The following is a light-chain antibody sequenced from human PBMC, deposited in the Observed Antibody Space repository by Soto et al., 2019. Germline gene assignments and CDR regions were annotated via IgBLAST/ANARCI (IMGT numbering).Light chain of an antibody. Sequence: ELVLTQSPGTLSLSPGERATLSCRASQSVSSSYLAWYQQKPGQAPRRLIYGASSRATGIPDRFSGSGSGTDFTLTIGRLEPEDFAVYYCQQYGSSPPWTFGQGTKVDIK. CDR2: GAS. CDR1: QSVSSSY. V-gene: IGKV3-20*01. J-gene: IGKJ1*01. CDR3: QQYGSSPPWT.